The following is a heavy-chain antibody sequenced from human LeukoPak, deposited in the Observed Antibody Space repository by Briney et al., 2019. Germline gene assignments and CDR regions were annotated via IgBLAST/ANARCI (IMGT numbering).Heavy chain of an antibody. V-gene: IGHV3-23*01. J-gene: IGHJ6*02. CDR3: AKVSYSGYEPTYYYYYYGMDV. CDR1: GFTFSXXX. Sequence: PGGSLXLSXXASGFTFSXXXXXXXRQAPGXXXXXXXXXXXXXXXKYYADSXKGRFTIXRANSKNTLYLQMNSLRAEXTAVYYCAKVSYSGYEPTYYYYYYGMDVWGQGTTVTVSS. D-gene: IGHD5-12*01. CDR2: XXXXXXXK.